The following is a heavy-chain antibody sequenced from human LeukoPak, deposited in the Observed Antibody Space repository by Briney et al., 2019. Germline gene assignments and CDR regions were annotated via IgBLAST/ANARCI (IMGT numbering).Heavy chain of an antibody. CDR3: AKGKEGRSRDFDY. CDR1: GFTFSSYG. D-gene: IGHD2-2*01. V-gene: IGHV3-30*02. J-gene: IGHJ4*02. CDR2: IRYDGSNK. Sequence: PGGSLRLSCAASGFTFSSYGMHWVRQAPGKGLEWVAFIRYDGSNKYYADSVKGRFTISRDNSKTTLYLQMNSLRAEDTAVYYCAKGKEGRSRDFDYWGQGTLVTVSS.